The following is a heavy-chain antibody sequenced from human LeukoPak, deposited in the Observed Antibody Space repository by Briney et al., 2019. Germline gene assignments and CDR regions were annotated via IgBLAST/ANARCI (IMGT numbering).Heavy chain of an antibody. D-gene: IGHD2-8*01. Sequence: ASVKVSCKASGHTSTDYYIHWVRQAPGQGLEWMGRINPNSGGTNYAQKFQGRVTMTRDTSISTAYMELSRLRSDDTAVYYCARDEGGGLIKKAFDYWGQGTLVTVSS. CDR2: INPNSGGT. CDR1: GHTSTDYY. CDR3: ARDEGGGLIKKAFDY. V-gene: IGHV1-2*06. J-gene: IGHJ4*02.